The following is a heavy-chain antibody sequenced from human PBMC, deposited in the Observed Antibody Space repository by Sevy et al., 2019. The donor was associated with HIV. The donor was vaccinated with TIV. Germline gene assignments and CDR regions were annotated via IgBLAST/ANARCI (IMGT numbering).Heavy chain of an antibody. Sequence: GGSLRLSCAASGFTFSSYTINWVRQAPGKWLEWVSSISSSSNYIYYADSVKGRFTISRDNAKNSLYLQMNSLRAEDTAVYYCARVYSGYYNSWGQGTLVTVSS. D-gene: IGHD1-26*01. CDR3: ARVYSGYYNS. J-gene: IGHJ4*02. V-gene: IGHV3-21*01. CDR2: ISSSSNYI. CDR1: GFTFSSYT.